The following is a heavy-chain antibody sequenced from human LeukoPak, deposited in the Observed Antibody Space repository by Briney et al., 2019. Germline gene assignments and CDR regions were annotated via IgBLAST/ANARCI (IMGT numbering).Heavy chain of an antibody. Sequence: SETLSLTCTVSGGSISSNYWSWIRQPAGKGLEWIGRIYTSGSTNYSPSLKSRVTLSVDTSRNQFSLRLSSVTAADTAVYYCARDGRRYASSWYFDLWGQGTLVTVSS. J-gene: IGHJ4*02. V-gene: IGHV4-4*07. CDR2: IYTSGST. CDR3: ARDGRRYASSWYFDL. CDR1: GGSISSNY. D-gene: IGHD6-13*01.